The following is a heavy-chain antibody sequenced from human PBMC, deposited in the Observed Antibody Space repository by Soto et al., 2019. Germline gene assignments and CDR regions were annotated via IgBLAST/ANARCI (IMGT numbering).Heavy chain of an antibody. Sequence: EVRLVESGGGLVKPGGSLRLSCAASRFTFSRYTMNWVRQAPGKGLEWVSSISDSGSYIYYADSVKGRFTISRDNAKNSLTLQENRLRAEDTAVFYCARGHAGGYSSGWYWGAFEIWGQGTMVTVSS. CDR2: ISDSGSYI. J-gene: IGHJ3*02. CDR1: RFTFSRYT. V-gene: IGHV3-21*01. CDR3: ARGHAGGYSSGWYWGAFEI. D-gene: IGHD6-19*01.